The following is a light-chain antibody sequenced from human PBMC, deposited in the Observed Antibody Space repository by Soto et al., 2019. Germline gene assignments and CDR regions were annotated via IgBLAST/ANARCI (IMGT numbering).Light chain of an antibody. V-gene: IGLV2-23*02. CDR1: SSDVGSYNL. Sequence: QSALTQPASVSGSPGQSITVSCTGTSSDVGSYNLVSWYQQHPGKAPKLMIYEVTKRPSGVSNRVSGSKSGNPASLTLSGLQAEEEADYYCCSYAGGTTFVFGTGTKVTVL. CDR2: EVT. J-gene: IGLJ1*01. CDR3: CSYAGGTTFV.